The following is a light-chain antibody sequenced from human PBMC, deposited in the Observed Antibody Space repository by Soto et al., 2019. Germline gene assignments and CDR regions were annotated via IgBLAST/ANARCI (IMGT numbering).Light chain of an antibody. CDR1: QTIYTY. CDR2: LAS. CDR3: QQSYRTVRT. V-gene: IGKV1-39*01. Sequence: DIQLTQSPSSLSASVGDRVTITCRASQTIYTYLNWYQHKPGESPRLLIHLASSLQTGVPSRFSGSGYGTEFTLTISGLQPEDFATYYCQQSYRTVRTFGPGTKGDIK. J-gene: IGKJ2*02.